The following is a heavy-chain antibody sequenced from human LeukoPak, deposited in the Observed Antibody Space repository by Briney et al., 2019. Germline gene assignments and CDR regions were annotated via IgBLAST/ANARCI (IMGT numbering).Heavy chain of an antibody. J-gene: IGHJ6*02. CDR3: ASGYSYGDYYYYGMDV. Sequence: ASVKVSCKASGYTFTGYYMHWVRQAPGQGLEWMGIINPSGGSTSYAQKFQGRVTMTRDTSTSTVYMELSSLRSEDTAVYYCASGYSYGDYYYYGMDVWGQGTTVTVSS. V-gene: IGHV1-46*01. D-gene: IGHD5-18*01. CDR1: GYTFTGYY. CDR2: INPSGGST.